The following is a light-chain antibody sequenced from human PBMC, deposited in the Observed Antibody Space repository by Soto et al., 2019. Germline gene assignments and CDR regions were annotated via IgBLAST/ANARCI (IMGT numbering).Light chain of an antibody. CDR1: RSNIGNNA. J-gene: IGLJ2*01. V-gene: IGLV1-36*01. CDR3: ATWDDSLKGVL. Sequence: QSVLTQPPSVSEAPGQRVTISCSGSRSNIGNNAVNWYQQLPGKAPKLLIYYDDLLPSGVSDRFSGSKSGTSASLAISGLQSEDEADYYCATWDDSLKGVLFGGGTKLTVL. CDR2: YDD.